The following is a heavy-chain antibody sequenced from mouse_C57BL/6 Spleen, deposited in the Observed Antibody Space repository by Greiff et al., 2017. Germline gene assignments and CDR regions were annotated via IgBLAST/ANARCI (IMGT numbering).Heavy chain of an antibody. D-gene: IGHD2-5*01. CDR3: AHSNYAMDY. CDR1: GFTFSDYG. V-gene: IGHV5-17*01. J-gene: IGHJ4*01. CDR2: ISSGSSTI. Sequence: EVKVEESGGGLVKPGGSLKLSCAASGFTFSDYGMHWVRQAPEKGLEWVAYISSGSSTIYYADTVKGRFTISRDNAKNTLFLQMTSLRSEDTAMYYCAHSNYAMDYWGQGTSVTVSS.